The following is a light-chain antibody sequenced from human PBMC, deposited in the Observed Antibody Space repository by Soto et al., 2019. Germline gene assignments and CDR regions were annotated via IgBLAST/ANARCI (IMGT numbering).Light chain of an antibody. Sequence: IQMTQSPSSLSASLGDIVTITCRASHTISSYLNWYQQKPGRAPELLVYATSNLQSGVPSRFTGGGSGTHFTLTISGLQPADFATYFCQQSYNTPITFGQGTLLEIK. CDR1: HTISSY. V-gene: IGKV1-39*01. CDR3: QQSYNTPIT. J-gene: IGKJ5*01. CDR2: ATS.